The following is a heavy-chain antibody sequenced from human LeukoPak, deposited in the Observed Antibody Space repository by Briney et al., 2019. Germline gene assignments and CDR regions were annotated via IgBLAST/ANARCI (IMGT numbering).Heavy chain of an antibody. V-gene: IGHV3-66*01. CDR2: IYSGGST. Sequence: PGGSLRLSCAASGFTVSSNYMSWVRQAPGKGLEWVSVIYSGGSTYYADSVKGRFTISRDNSKNTLYLQMNSLRAEDTAVYYCARKEWELLPPYYYYGMDVWGQGTTVTVSS. CDR3: ARKEWELLPPYYYYGMDV. J-gene: IGHJ6*02. CDR1: GFTVSSNY. D-gene: IGHD1-26*01.